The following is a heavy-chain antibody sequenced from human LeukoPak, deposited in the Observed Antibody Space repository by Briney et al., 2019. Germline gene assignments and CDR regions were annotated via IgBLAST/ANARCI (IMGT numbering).Heavy chain of an antibody. V-gene: IGHV3-21*01. J-gene: IGHJ4*02. Sequence: GGSLRLSCAASGFTFSSYTMNWVRQAPGKGLGWVSSISGSSRHKYYADSVKGRFTISRDNAKNSLYLQMNSLRAEDTAVYYCARISNFAAGYYIDYWGQGTLLTLSS. CDR3: ARISNFAAGYYIDY. CDR2: ISGSSRHK. D-gene: IGHD6-13*01. CDR1: GFTFSSYT.